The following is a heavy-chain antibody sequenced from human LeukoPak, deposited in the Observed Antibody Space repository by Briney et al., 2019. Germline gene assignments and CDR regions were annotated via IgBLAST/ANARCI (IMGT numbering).Heavy chain of an antibody. J-gene: IGHJ4*02. Sequence: PGGSLRLSCAASGSTFSSYTMNWVRQAPGKGLEWVSSISSSSGYIYYADSVKGRFTISRDNAKNSLYLQMNSLRAEDTAVYYCARTREATIDYWGQGTLVTVSS. CDR3: ARTREATIDY. CDR2: ISSSSGYI. CDR1: GSTFSSYT. D-gene: IGHD1-26*01. V-gene: IGHV3-21*01.